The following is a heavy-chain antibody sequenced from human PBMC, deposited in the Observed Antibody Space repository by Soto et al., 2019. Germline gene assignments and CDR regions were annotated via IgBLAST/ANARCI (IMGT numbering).Heavy chain of an antibody. V-gene: IGHV3-30-3*01. CDR1: GFTFRSYA. CDR3: VRSMILVVRLIGLDY. D-gene: IGHD3-22*01. J-gene: IGHJ4*02. Sequence: QVQLVESGGGVVQPGGSLRLSCGASGFTFRSYAMHWVRQTPGKGLEWVAVISYDGSNKHYADSVKGRFSISRDNSKNMLYLQMDSLSTEDTAVYYCVRSMILVVRLIGLDYWGQGTLVTVSS. CDR2: ISYDGSNK.